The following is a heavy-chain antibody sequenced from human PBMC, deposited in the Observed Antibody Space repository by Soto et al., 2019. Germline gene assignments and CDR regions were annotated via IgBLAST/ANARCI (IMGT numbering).Heavy chain of an antibody. CDR1: GFTFSSYW. V-gene: IGHV3-74*01. J-gene: IGHJ3*02. CDR2: INSDGSST. Sequence: EVQLVESGGGLVQPGGSLRLSCAASGFTFSSYWMHWVRQAPGKGLVWVSRINSDGSSTSYADSVKGRFTISRDNSKNTLYLQMNSLRAEDTAVYYCAKSYDSSSDAFDIWGQGTMVTVSS. D-gene: IGHD3-22*01. CDR3: AKSYDSSSDAFDI.